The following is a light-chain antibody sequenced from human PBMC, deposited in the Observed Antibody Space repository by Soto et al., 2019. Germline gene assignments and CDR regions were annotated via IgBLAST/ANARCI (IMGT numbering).Light chain of an antibody. V-gene: IGKV4-1*01. J-gene: IGKJ4*01. CDR2: WTS. CDR3: QQYYSTPRT. CDR1: QSVLYSSDNKNY. Sequence: IVMTQSPDSLAVSLGERATINCKSSQSVLYSSDNKNYLAWYQQKPGQPPKLLIFWTSIRESGVPDRFIGSGSGTDFTLTISSLQAEDVAVYYCQQYYSTPRTFGGGTKVDIK.